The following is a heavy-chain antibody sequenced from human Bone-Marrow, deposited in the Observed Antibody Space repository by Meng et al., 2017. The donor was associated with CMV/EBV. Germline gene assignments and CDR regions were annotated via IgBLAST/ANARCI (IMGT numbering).Heavy chain of an antibody. J-gene: IGHJ6*02. D-gene: IGHD3-3*01. CDR2: IYYSGST. Sequence: SETLSLTCTVSGGSISSSSYYWGWIRQPPGKGLEWIGSIYYSGSTHYNPSLKSRVTISVDTSKNQFSLKLSSVTAADTAVYYCATAQGVLRFLEWGGGMDVWGQGTTVTVSS. CDR1: GGSISSSSYY. CDR3: ATAQGVLRFLEWGGGMDV. V-gene: IGHV4-39*07.